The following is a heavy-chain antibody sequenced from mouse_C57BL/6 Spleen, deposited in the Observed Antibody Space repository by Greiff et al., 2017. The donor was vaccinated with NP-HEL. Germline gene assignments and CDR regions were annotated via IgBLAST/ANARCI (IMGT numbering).Heavy chain of an antibody. CDR3: ARSEGYYDYDGFAY. CDR2: IHPNSGST. J-gene: IGHJ3*01. Sequence: QVQLKQPGAELVKPGASVKLSCKASGYTFTSYWMHWVKQRPGQGLEWIGMIHPNSGSTNYNEKFKSKATLTVDKSSSTAYMQLSSLTSEDSAVYYCARSEGYYDYDGFAYWGQGTLVTVSA. V-gene: IGHV1-64*01. CDR1: GYTFTSYW. D-gene: IGHD2-4*01.